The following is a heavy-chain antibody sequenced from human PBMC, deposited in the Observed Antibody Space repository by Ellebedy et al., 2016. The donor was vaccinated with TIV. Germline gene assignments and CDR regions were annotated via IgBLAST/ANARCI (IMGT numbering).Heavy chain of an antibody. CDR3: ARDRSEQWLVLVSYYYYGMDV. CDR2: ISPDGSSK. J-gene: IGHJ6*02. Sequence: PGGSLRLSCAASGFNFGHYYMSWIRQAPGKGLECVSYISPDGSSKNYADSVKGRFTISRDNTKKSLYLQMNSLRAEDTAVYYSARDRSEQWLVLVSYYYYGMDVWGQGTTVTVSS. CDR1: GFNFGHYY. D-gene: IGHD6-19*01. V-gene: IGHV3-11*04.